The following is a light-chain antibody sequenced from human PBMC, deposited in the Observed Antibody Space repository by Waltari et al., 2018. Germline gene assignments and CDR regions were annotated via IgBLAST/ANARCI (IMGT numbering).Light chain of an antibody. CDR1: SSDVGAYNY. Sequence: QSALTQPASVSGSPGQSITISCTGTSSDVGAYNYVSWYQQHPGKAPKLIIYDVSYLPSGISNRFSGSKSGNTASLTISGLQTEDEADYYCSSYTTTSTRLFGGGTKLTVL. CDR2: DVS. CDR3: SSYTTTSTRL. V-gene: IGLV2-14*03. J-gene: IGLJ2*01.